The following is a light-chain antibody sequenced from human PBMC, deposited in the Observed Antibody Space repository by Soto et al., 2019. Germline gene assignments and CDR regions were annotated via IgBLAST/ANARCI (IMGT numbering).Light chain of an antibody. CDR2: DAS. J-gene: IGKJ1*01. CDR1: QSVSGW. CDR3: QQYNSYSPT. V-gene: IGKV1-5*01. Sequence: DIQMTQSPSSVSASVGDTVTVTCRASQSVSGWLAWYQQKPGEAPKLLIYDASSLESGVPSRFSGSGSGTEFTLTISSLQPDDFATYYCQQYNSYSPTFGQGTKVDIK.